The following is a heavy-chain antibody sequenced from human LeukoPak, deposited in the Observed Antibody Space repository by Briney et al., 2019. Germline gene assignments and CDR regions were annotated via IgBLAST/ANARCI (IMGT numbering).Heavy chain of an antibody. Sequence: GGSLRLSCAASGFTFSNYAMSWVRQAPGKGLEWVSTISGSGGNIYYADSVKGRFTISRDNSKNTLYLQMNSLKPDDTAVYYCASGEGWYGDWYFDLWGRGTLVTVSS. CDR3: ASGEGWYGDWYFDL. V-gene: IGHV3-23*01. CDR2: ISGSGGNI. J-gene: IGHJ2*01. D-gene: IGHD6-19*01. CDR1: GFTFSNYA.